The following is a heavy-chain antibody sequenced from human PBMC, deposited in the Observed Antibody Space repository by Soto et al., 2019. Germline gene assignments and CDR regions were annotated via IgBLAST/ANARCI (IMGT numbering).Heavy chain of an antibody. Sequence: SETLSLTCTVSGGSISSGGYYWSWIRQHPGKGLEWIGYIYYSGSTYYNPSLKSRVTISVDTSKNQFSLKLSSVTAADTAVYFCARGNIAAALVYWGQGTLVTVSS. V-gene: IGHV4-31*03. CDR2: IYYSGST. D-gene: IGHD6-13*01. J-gene: IGHJ4*02. CDR3: ARGNIAAALVY. CDR1: GGSISSGGYY.